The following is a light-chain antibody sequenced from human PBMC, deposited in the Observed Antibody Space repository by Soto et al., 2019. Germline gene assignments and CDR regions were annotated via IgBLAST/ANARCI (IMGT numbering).Light chain of an antibody. Sequence: DIVMTQSPVSLPVTPGEPASISCRSSQSLLHYNGYNYLDWYLQKPGQSPQLLIYLGSNRASGVPDRFSGSGSGTEFTLQINRVEADDVGVYYCMQAVQAPLTFGQGTKLEIK. V-gene: IGKV2-28*01. CDR1: QSLLHYNGYNY. CDR2: LGS. CDR3: MQAVQAPLT. J-gene: IGKJ2*01.